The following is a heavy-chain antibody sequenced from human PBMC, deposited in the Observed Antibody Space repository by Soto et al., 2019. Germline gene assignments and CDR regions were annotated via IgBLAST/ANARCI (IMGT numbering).Heavy chain of an antibody. V-gene: IGHV3-15*07. D-gene: IGHD3-3*01. CDR2: IKSKTDGGTT. Sequence: GGSLRLSCAASGFTFSNAWMNWVRQAPGKGLEWVGRIKSKTDGGTTDYAAPVKGRFTISRDDSKNTLYLQMNSLKTEDTAVYYCTTGYDFWSGRLNAFDIWGQGTMVTVSS. CDR1: GFTFSNAW. J-gene: IGHJ3*02. CDR3: TTGYDFWSGRLNAFDI.